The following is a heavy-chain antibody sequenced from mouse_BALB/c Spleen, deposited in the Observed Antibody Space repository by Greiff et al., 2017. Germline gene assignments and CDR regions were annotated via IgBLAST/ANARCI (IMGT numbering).Heavy chain of an antibody. CDR1: GDSITSGY. CDR2: ISYSGST. J-gene: IGHJ1*01. Sequence: EVMLVESGPSLVKPSQTLSLTCSVTGDSITSGYWNWIRKFPGNKLEYMGYISYSGSTYYNPSLKSRISITRDTSKNQYYLQLNSVTTEDTATYYCARWSYGNYVGYFDVWGAGTTVTVSS. CDR3: ARWSYGNYVGYFDV. D-gene: IGHD2-1*01. V-gene: IGHV3-8*02.